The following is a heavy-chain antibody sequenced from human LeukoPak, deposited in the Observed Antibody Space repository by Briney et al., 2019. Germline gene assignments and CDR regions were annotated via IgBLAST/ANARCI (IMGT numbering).Heavy chain of an antibody. Sequence: KPSETLSLTCTVSGGSVSSGSYYWSWIRQPSGKGLEWIGYIYYSGSTNYNPSLKSRVTISVDTSKNQFSLKLSSVTAADTAVFYCARVASGYDVFDIWGQGTMVTVSS. CDR2: IYYSGST. CDR3: ARVASGYDVFDI. CDR1: GGSVSSGSYY. J-gene: IGHJ3*02. V-gene: IGHV4-61*01. D-gene: IGHD3-3*01.